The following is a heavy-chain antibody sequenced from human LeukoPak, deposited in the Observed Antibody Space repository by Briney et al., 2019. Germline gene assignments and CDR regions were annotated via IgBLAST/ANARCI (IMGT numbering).Heavy chain of an antibody. CDR2: INHSGST. V-gene: IGHV4-34*01. Sequence: PSETLSLTCAVYGGYFSGDYWGWIRQPPGKGLEWIGEINHSGSTNYNPSLKSRVTISVDTSKNQFSLKLSSVTAADTAVYYCARSGAAAAGTFDYWGQGTLVTVSS. D-gene: IGHD6-13*01. CDR1: GGYFSGDY. J-gene: IGHJ4*02. CDR3: ARSGAAAAGTFDY.